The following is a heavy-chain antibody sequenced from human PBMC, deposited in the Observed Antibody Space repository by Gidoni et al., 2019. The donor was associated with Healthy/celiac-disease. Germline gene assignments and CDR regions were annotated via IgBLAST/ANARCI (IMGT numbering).Heavy chain of an antibody. CDR2: INHSGST. Sequence: QVQLQQRGAGLLKPSETLSLPCAVYGGSFSGYYWRWIRQPPGKGLEWIGEINHSGSTNYNPSLKRRVTISVDTAKNQFSLKLSSVTPADTAVYYCARLRSITIFGVVSKVYYMDVWGKGTTVTVSS. CDR1: GGSFSGYY. CDR3: ARLRSITIFGVVSKVYYMDV. J-gene: IGHJ6*03. D-gene: IGHD3-3*01. V-gene: IGHV4-34*01.